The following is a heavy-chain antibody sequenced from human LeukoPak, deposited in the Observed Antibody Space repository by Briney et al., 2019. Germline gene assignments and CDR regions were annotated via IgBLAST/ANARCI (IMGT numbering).Heavy chain of an antibody. Sequence: SETLSLTCTVSGGSISSGGYYWSWTRQHPGKGLEWIGYIYYSGSTYYNPSLKSRATISADTSKNQFSLKLTSMTAADTAVYHCARGGEGYNYVYWGQGTLVTVSS. CDR1: GGSISSGGYY. CDR3: ARGGEGYNYVY. V-gene: IGHV4-30-4*08. CDR2: IYYSGST. D-gene: IGHD5-24*01. J-gene: IGHJ4*02.